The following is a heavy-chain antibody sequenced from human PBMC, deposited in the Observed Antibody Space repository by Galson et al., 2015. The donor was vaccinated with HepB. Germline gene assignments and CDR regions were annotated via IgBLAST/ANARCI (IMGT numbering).Heavy chain of an antibody. CDR1: GFTFSTYS. J-gene: IGHJ1*01. CDR2: FSGGSGTI. Sequence: SLRLSCAASGFTFSTYSMNWVRQAPGKGLEWVSYFSGGSGTIYYADSVKGRFTISRDNAKNSLYLQMNSLRDEDTAVYYCARELTDWGQGTLVTVSS. V-gene: IGHV3-48*02. CDR3: ARELTD.